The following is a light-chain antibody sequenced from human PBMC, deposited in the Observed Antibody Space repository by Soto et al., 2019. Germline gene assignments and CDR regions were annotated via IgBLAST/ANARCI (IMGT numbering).Light chain of an antibody. CDR2: SAS. J-gene: IGKJ2*01. Sequence: DIQMTQSPSTLSASIGDNVTITCRASQGISGWLAWYQQKPGKAPRILIHSASTLHRGVSSRFSGSGSGAEFSLTITSLQPDDFGTFYCQQYNTWTFGQGTKLEIK. CDR3: QQYNTWT. CDR1: QGISGW. V-gene: IGKV1-5*01.